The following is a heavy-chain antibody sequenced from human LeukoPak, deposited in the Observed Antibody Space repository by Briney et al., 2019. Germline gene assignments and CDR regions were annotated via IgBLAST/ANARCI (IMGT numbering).Heavy chain of an antibody. D-gene: IGHD3-22*01. CDR2: IYYSGST. V-gene: IGHV4-39*01. CDR3: ASRYYYDSSGYYGVRYYFDY. J-gene: IGHJ4*02. CDR1: GGSISSSSYY. Sequence: SETLSLTCTVSGGSISSSSYYWGWIHQPPGKGLEWIGSIYYSGSTYYNPSLKSRVTISVDTSKNQFSPKLSSVTAADTAVYYCASRYYYDSSGYYGVRYYFDYWGQGTLVTVSS.